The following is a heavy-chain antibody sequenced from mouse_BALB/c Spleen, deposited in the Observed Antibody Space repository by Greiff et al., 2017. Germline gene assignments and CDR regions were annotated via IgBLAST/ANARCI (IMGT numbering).Heavy chain of an antibody. J-gene: IGHJ2*01. CDR3: TREGITTGNLDY. V-gene: IGHV1S81*02. Sequence: VQLQQSGAELVKPGASVKLSCKASGYTFTSYYMYWVKQRPGQGLEWIGEINPSNGGTNFNEKFKSKATLTVDKSSSTAYMQLSSLTSEDSAVYYCTREGITTGNLDYWGQGTTLTVSS. D-gene: IGHD2-4*01. CDR1: GYTFTSYY. CDR2: INPSNGGT.